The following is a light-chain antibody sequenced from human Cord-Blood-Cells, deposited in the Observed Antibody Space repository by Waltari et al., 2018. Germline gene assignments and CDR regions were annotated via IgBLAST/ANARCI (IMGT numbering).Light chain of an antibody. CDR2: AAS. J-gene: IGKJ2*04. CDR3: QQSYSTPGS. V-gene: IGKV1-39*01. CDR1: QSISSY. Sequence: DIQMTQSPSSLSVSVGDRVTITCRASQSISSYLNWYQQKPGKAPKLLIYAASSLQSGVPSRFSGSGSGTDFTLTISSLQPEDFATYYCQQSYSTPGSF.